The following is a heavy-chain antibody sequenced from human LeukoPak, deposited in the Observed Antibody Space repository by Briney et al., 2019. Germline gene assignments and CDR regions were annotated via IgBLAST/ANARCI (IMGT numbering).Heavy chain of an antibody. Sequence: ASLKVPCKASGYTFTGYYIHWVRQAPGQGLEWMGWINPDSGGTNYAQNFQGRVTMTRDTSISTAYMELNRLRSDDTAVYYCARVASAVYSDYWGQGTLVTVSS. CDR2: INPDSGGT. CDR1: GYTFTGYY. J-gene: IGHJ4*02. CDR3: ARVASAVYSDY. V-gene: IGHV1-2*02.